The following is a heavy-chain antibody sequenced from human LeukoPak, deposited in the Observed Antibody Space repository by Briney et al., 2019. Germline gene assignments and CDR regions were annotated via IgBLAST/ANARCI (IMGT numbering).Heavy chain of an antibody. CDR3: ARDRIYGYLFDY. D-gene: IGHD5-18*01. J-gene: IGHJ4*02. V-gene: IGHV3-11*06. Sequence: GGSLRLSCAASGFTFSGQYMSWIRQAPGKGLEWLSYISSDSSHTNYADSVKGRFTISRDNAENSLYLQMNSLRAEDTAVYYCARDRIYGYLFDYWGQGTLVTVSS. CDR2: ISSDSSHT. CDR1: GFTFSGQY.